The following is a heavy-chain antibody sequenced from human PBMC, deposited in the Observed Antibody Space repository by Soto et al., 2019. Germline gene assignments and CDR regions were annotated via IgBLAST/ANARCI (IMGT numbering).Heavy chain of an antibody. D-gene: IGHD6-19*01. CDR1: GFTFISYG. Sequence: WGSLRLSCAASGFTFISYGIHFFRHSPGKWLEWVAVIWYDGSNKYYADSVKGRFTISRDNSKNTLYLQMHSLRAEDTAIYYCAKDTLNDSGSFDYWGQGTLVTVSS. CDR3: AKDTLNDSGSFDY. CDR2: IWYDGSNK. V-gene: IGHV3-33*06. J-gene: IGHJ4*02.